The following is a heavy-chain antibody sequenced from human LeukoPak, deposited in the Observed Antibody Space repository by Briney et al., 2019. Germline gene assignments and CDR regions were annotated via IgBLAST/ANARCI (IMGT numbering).Heavy chain of an antibody. V-gene: IGHV1-24*01. Sequence: ASVKVSCKVSGYTLTELSMHWVRQAPGKGLEWMGGLDPEDGETLYAQKFQGRLIMTEDTSTDTAYMELSSLRPEDTAVYYCATMSGGSYYELDYWGQGTLVTVSS. J-gene: IGHJ4*02. CDR3: ATMSGGSYYELDY. D-gene: IGHD1-26*01. CDR1: GYTLTELS. CDR2: LDPEDGET.